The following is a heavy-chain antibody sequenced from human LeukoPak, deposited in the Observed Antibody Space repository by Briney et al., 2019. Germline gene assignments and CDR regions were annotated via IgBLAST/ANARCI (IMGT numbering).Heavy chain of an antibody. V-gene: IGHV1-3*01. CDR3: ARDRAPLLWFGEFRHNWFDP. Sequence: ASVKVSCKASGYTFTSYAMHWVRQAPGQRLEWMGWINAGNGNTKYSQKFQGRVTITRDTSASTAYMELSSLRSEDTAVYYCARDRAPLLWFGEFRHNWFDPWGQGTLVTVSS. CDR2: INAGNGNT. J-gene: IGHJ5*02. D-gene: IGHD3-10*01. CDR1: GYTFTSYA.